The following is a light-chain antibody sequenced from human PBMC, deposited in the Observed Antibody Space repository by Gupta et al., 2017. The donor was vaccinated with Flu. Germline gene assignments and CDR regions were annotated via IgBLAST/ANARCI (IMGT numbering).Light chain of an antibody. CDR2: GAS. CDR1: QSVSSSY. V-gene: IGKV3-20*01. J-gene: IGKJ2*01. Sequence: GTLSLSPGDRATLSCRASQSVSSSYLAWYQQKPVQAPRLLIYGASSRATGIPDRFSGSGSGTDFTLTIIRLEPEDFAVYYCQQYCSSATAFGQWTKLEIK. CDR3: QQYCSSATA.